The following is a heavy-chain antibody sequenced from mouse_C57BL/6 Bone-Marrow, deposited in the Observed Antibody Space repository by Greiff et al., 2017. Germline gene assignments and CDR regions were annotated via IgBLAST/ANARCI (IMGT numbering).Heavy chain of an antibody. J-gene: IGHJ4*01. V-gene: IGHV2-9-1*01. Sequence: VMLVESGPGLVAPSQSLSITCTVSGFSLTSYAISWVRQPPGKGLEWLGVIWTGGGTNYNSALKSRLSISKDNSKSQVFLKMNSLQTDDTARYYCAREVVITTAVVGMDYWGQGTSVTVSS. CDR2: IWTGGGT. D-gene: IGHD1-1*01. CDR1: GFSLTSYA. CDR3: AREVVITTAVVGMDY.